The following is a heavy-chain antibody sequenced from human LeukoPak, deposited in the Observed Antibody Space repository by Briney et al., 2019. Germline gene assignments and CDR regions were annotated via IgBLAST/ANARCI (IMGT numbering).Heavy chain of an antibody. CDR2: IRSKANSYAT. Sequence: PGGSLRLSCAASGFTFSGSAMHWVRQASGKGLEWVGRIRSKANSYATAYAASVKGRFTISRDNSKNTLYLQMNSLRAEDTAVYYCAKSPSIAARPFDYWGQGTLSPSPQ. V-gene: IGHV3-73*01. CDR3: AKSPSIAARPFDY. J-gene: IGHJ4*02. D-gene: IGHD6-6*01. CDR1: GFTFSGSA.